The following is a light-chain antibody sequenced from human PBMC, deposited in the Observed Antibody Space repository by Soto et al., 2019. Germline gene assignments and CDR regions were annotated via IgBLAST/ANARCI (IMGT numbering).Light chain of an antibody. Sequence: DITISQSPSALSASVGDRVTITCRASQSISSYLNWYQQKPGKAPKLLIYAASSLQSGVPSRFSGSGSGTDFTLTISSLQPEDFATYYCQQSYSTPRTFGQGSKV. V-gene: IGKV1-39*01. CDR3: QQSYSTPRT. CDR1: QSISSY. J-gene: IGKJ1*01. CDR2: AAS.